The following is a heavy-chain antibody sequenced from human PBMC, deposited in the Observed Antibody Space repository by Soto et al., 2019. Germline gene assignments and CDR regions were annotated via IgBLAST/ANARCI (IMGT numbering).Heavy chain of an antibody. V-gene: IGHV1-18*01. CDR1: GYTFTSYG. CDR2: ISAYNGNT. J-gene: IGHJ6*03. D-gene: IGHD6-6*01. CDR3: ARDGIAARRYYYYYMDV. Sequence: ASVKVSCKASGYTFTSYGISWVRQAPGQGFEWMGWISAYNGNTNYAQKLQGRVTMTTDTSTSTAYMELRSLRSDDTAVYYCARDGIAARRYYYYYMDVWGKGTTVTVSS.